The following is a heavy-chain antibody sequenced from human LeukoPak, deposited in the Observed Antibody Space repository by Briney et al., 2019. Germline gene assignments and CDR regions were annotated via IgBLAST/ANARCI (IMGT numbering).Heavy chain of an antibody. V-gene: IGHV3-7*01. CDR2: IQEDGSAA. Sequence: GGSRGLSGAASGLIFSNYYMGWVRKAPGKGLEWVANIQEDGSAAYYVDSVKGRFTISRDNAKNSLDLQMNSLRAEDTAVYFCARRKEVQTTFDCWGQGTLVTVSS. D-gene: IGHD1-14*01. J-gene: IGHJ4*02. CDR3: ARRKEVQTTFDC. CDR1: GLIFSNYY.